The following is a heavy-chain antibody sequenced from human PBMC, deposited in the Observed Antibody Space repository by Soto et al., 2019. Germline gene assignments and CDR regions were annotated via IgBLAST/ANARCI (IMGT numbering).Heavy chain of an antibody. J-gene: IGHJ4*02. V-gene: IGHV4-39*01. D-gene: IGHD3-22*01. CDR3: ARQDSSGYYLSYFDY. CDR1: GGSITSSNKY. Sequence: SETLSLTCTVSGGSITSSNKYWGWIRQPPGKGLEWIGSIYFTGTSYSNPSLKSRVTISVDTSKNYFSLRLSSVTAADTAVYYCARQDSSGYYLSYFDYWGQGTLVTVSS. CDR2: IYFTGTS.